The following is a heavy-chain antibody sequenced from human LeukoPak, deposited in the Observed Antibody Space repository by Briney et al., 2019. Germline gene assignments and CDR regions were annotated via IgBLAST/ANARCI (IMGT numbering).Heavy chain of an antibody. CDR1: GFTFSSYE. J-gene: IGHJ4*02. CDR3: ARDYGGSSPFDY. CDR2: ISSSGSTI. V-gene: IGHV3-48*03. D-gene: IGHD4-23*01. Sequence: GGSLRLSCAASGFTFSSYEMHWVRQAPGKGLEWVSYISSSGSTIYYADSVKGRFTISRDNAKNSLYLQMNSLRAEDTAVYYCARDYGGSSPFDYWGQETLVTVSS.